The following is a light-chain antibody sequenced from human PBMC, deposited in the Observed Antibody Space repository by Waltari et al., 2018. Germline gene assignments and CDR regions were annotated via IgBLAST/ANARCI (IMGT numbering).Light chain of an antibody. V-gene: IGKV4-1*01. CDR1: VLNSPNNKNY. J-gene: IGKJ1*01. CDR3: QQYYSTPWT. Sequence: VLNSPNNKNYLAWYQQKPGQPPKLLIYWASTRESGVPDRFSGSGSGTDFTLTISSLQAEDVAVYYCQQYYSTPWTFGQGTKVEIK. CDR2: WAS.